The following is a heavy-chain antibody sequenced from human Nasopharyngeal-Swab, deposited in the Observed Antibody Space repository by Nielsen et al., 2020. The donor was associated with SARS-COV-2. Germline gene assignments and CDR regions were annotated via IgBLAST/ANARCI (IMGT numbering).Heavy chain of an antibody. Sequence: GGSLRLSCAASGFTFSSYSMNWVRQAPGKGLEWVSAISGSGGSTYYADSVKGRFTISRDNSKNTLYLQMNSLRAEDTAVYYCAKASLRDGYWPDWGQGTLVTVSS. CDR3: AKASLRDGYWPD. V-gene: IGHV3-23*01. D-gene: IGHD2-21*02. CDR1: GFTFSSYS. J-gene: IGHJ4*02. CDR2: ISGSGGST.